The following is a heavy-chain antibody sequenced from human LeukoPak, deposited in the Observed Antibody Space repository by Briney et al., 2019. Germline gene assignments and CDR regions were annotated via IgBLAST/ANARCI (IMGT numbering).Heavy chain of an antibody. D-gene: IGHD5-18*01. CDR3: AREVLVYTAMVGFDP. J-gene: IGHJ5*02. V-gene: IGHV3-33*01. Sequence: GRSLRLSCAASGFTFSNYGMHWVRQAPGKGLEWVAVIWYDGSNKYYADSVKGRFTISRDNSKNTLYLQMNSLRGEDTAVYHCAREVLVYTAMVGFDPWGQGTLVTVSS. CDR1: GFTFSNYG. CDR2: IWYDGSNK.